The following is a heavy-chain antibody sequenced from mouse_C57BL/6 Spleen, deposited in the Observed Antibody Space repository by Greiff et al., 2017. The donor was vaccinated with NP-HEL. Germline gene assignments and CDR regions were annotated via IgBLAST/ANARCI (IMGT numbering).Heavy chain of an antibody. Sequence: VKLMESGAELARPGASVKMSCKASGYTFTSYTMHWVKQRPGQGLEWIGYINPSSGYTKYNQKFKDKATLTADKSSSTAYMQLSSLTSEDSAVYYCARGSLSKENYFDYWGQGTTLTVSS. CDR2: INPSSGYT. CDR3: ARGSLSKENYFDY. D-gene: IGHD2-5*01. CDR1: GYTFTSYT. J-gene: IGHJ2*01. V-gene: IGHV1-4*01.